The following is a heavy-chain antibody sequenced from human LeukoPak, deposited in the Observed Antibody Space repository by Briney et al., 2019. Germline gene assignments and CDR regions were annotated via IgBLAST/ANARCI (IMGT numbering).Heavy chain of an antibody. CDR3: ASLPTVYSRGYLAL. CDR1: GGSISSYY. V-gene: IGHV4-39*07. CDR2: IYYGGST. J-gene: IGHJ4*02. D-gene: IGHD3-22*01. Sequence: SETLSLTCTVSGGSISSYYWGWIRQPPGKGLEWIGSIYYGGSTYYNLSLKSRVTILVDVDTSKNQFSLKLSSVTAADTAVYYCASLPTVYSRGYLALWGQGTLVTVSS.